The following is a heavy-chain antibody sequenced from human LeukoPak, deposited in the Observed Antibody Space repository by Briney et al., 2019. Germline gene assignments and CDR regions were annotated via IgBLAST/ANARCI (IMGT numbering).Heavy chain of an antibody. Sequence: GGSLRLSCEASGFTFSSYWLSWVRQAPGKGLEWVANINQDGSQTYYVDSVKGRFTISRDNAKSSLYLQMNSLRAEDTAVYYCARRPVGDIVVVPAAIRSAWFDPWDQGTLVTVSS. CDR2: INQDGSQT. V-gene: IGHV3-7*01. J-gene: IGHJ5*02. CDR3: ARRPVGDIVVVPAAIRSAWFDP. D-gene: IGHD2-2*02. CDR1: GFTFSSYW.